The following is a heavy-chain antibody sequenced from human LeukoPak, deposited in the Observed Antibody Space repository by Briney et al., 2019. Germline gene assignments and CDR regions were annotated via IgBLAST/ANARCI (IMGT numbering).Heavy chain of an antibody. CDR1: IDSFSNYH. CDR2: VNESGGT. J-gene: IGHJ4*02. D-gene: IGHD6-19*01. Sequence: SETLSLTCAVYIDSFSNYHWNWIRQTPAKGMEWIGEVNESGGTNISPSLRSRVILSVDTSKNQFSLKLISVTVADTAIYYCARVPVIAVAGTSDYYFDYWGQGTLVTVSS. V-gene: IGHV4-34*01. CDR3: ARVPVIAVAGTSDYYFDY.